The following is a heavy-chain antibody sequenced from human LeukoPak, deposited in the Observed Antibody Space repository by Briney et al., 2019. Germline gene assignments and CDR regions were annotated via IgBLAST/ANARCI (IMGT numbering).Heavy chain of an antibody. V-gene: IGHV1-69*05. Sequence: ASVKVSCKASGGTFSSYAISWVRQAPGQGLEWMGRIIPIFGTANYAQKSQGRVTITTDESTSTAYMELSSLRSEDTAVYYCARDHYYDSSGYLGYFDYWGQGTLVTVSS. CDR1: GGTFSSYA. CDR3: ARDHYYDSSGYLGYFDY. J-gene: IGHJ4*02. CDR2: IIPIFGTA. D-gene: IGHD3-22*01.